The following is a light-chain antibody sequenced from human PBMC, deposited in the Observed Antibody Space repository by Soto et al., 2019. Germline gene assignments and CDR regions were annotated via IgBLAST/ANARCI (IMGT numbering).Light chain of an antibody. CDR1: QTMTRAY. J-gene: IGKJ2*01. CDR2: AAS. CDR3: HQYHSPPQT. V-gene: IGKV3-20*01. Sequence: EIVLMQSPGTLSLSPVERATLSCMASQTMTRAYLAWYQQKPGQAPRLLIYAASYRATGIPDKFSGSGSGTDFSLTISRLEPEDSAVYYCHQYHSPPQTFGQGPRWIS.